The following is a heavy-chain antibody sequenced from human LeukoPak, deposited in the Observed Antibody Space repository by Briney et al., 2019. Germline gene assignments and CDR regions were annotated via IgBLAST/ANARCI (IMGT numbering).Heavy chain of an antibody. V-gene: IGHV1-45*02. D-gene: IGHD1-26*01. CDR3: VYSGSYFRFET. CDR1: GYTFTYRY. J-gene: IGHJ5*02. CDR2: ITPFNGNT. Sequence: GASVKDSCKASGYTFTYRYLHWVRQAPGQALEWMGWITPFNGNTNYAQKFQDRVTITRYRSMSTAYMELSSLRSEDTAMYYCVYSGSYFRFETWGPRTLGTVSS.